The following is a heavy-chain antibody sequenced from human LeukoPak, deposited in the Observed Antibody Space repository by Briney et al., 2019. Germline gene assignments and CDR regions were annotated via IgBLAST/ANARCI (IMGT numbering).Heavy chain of an antibody. V-gene: IGHV1-69*04. Sequence: ASVPVSCKASGGTFSSYAISWVRQAPGQGLEWMGRIIPILGIANYAQKIQGRVTITADKSTSTAYMELSSLRSEDTAVYYCARFLYYYGSGSSPNWFDPWGQGTLVTVSS. CDR2: IIPILGIA. D-gene: IGHD3-10*01. CDR3: ARFLYYYGSGSSPNWFDP. CDR1: GGTFSSYA. J-gene: IGHJ5*02.